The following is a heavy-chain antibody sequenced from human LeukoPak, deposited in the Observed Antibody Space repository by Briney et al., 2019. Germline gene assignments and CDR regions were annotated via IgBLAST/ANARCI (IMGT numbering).Heavy chain of an antibody. Sequence: GESLRLSCAASGFTFSSYGMHWVRQAPGKGLEWVAVIWYDGSNKYYADSVKGRFTISRDNSKNTLYLQMNSLRAEDTAVYYCAREHGSAYYFDYWGQGTLVTVSS. D-gene: IGHD3-10*01. V-gene: IGHV3-33*01. CDR2: IWYDGSNK. CDR1: GFTFSSYG. J-gene: IGHJ4*02. CDR3: AREHGSAYYFDY.